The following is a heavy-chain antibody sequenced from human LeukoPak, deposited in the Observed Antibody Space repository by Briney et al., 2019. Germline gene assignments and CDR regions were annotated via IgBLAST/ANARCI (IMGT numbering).Heavy chain of an antibody. J-gene: IGHJ4*02. D-gene: IGHD3-3*01. CDR2: INHSGST. V-gene: IGHV4-34*01. CDR3: AKDQPHDFWSGYYTGDFDY. CDR1: GGSFSGYY. Sequence: ETLSLTCAVYGGSFSGYYWSWIRQPPGKGLEWIGEINHSGSTNYNPSLKSRVTISVDTSKNQFSLKLSSVTAADTAVYYCAKDQPHDFWSGYYTGDFDYWGQGTLVTVSS.